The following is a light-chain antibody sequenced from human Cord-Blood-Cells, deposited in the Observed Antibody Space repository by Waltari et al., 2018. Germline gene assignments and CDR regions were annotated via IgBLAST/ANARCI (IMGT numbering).Light chain of an antibody. CDR2: YYSDSDK. CDR3: MIWPSNAYVV. J-gene: IGLJ2*01. CDR1: TDIHDGSYN. Sequence: QPVLTQPPSSSASPRESARLTCTFPTDIHDGSYNIYWYQQTPGSPPRYLLYYYSDSDKGQGSGVHSRFSGSKDASANTGILLISGLQSEDEADYYCMIWPSNAYVVFGGGTKLTVL. V-gene: IGLV5-37*01.